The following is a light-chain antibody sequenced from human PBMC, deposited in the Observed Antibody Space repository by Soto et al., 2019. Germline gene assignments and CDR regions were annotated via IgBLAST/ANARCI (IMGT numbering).Light chain of an antibody. V-gene: IGKV3-11*01. Sequence: EIVVTQSPATLSLSPGERATLSCRASQSVSTYVAWFQHKLGQAPGLLIYDASYRAIGVPARFSGGGSGTDFTLTISSLEPEDFAVYYCHQYNSWPRGTFGPGTKVEIK. CDR3: HQYNSWPRGT. J-gene: IGKJ3*01. CDR1: QSVSTY. CDR2: DAS.